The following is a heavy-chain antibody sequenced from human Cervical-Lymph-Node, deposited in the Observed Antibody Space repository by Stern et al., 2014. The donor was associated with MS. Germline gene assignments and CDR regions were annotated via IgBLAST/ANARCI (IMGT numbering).Heavy chain of an antibody. D-gene: IGHD6-19*01. CDR1: GYNFTSYW. J-gene: IGHJ4*02. V-gene: IGHV5-51*01. CDR2: IYPGGSDT. Sequence: EVQLVESGAEVKKPGESLKISCKGSGYNFTSYWIGWVRQMPGKGLEWMGIIYPGGSDTRYSPSFQAQVTISADRSISTAYLQWSSLKASDTAMYYCARHCAKREQCAFDYWGQGTLVTVSS. CDR3: ARHCAKREQCAFDY.